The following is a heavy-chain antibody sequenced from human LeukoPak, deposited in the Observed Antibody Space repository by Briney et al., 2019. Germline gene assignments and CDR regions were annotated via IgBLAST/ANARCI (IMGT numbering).Heavy chain of an antibody. CDR2: ISAYNGNT. D-gene: IGHD3-9*01. V-gene: IGHV1-18*01. CDR1: GYTFTNYG. CDR3: ARESRAPDYDILTGYYYYFDY. J-gene: IGHJ4*02. Sequence: ASVKVSCKASGYTFTNYGISWVRQAPGQGLEWMGWISAYNGNTNYAQKLQGRVTMTTDTSTSTAYMELRSLRSDDTAVYYCARESRAPDYDILTGYYYYFDYWGQGTLVTVSS.